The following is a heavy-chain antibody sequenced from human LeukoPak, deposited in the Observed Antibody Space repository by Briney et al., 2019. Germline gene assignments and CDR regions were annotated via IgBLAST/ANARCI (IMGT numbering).Heavy chain of an antibody. V-gene: IGHV3-13*01. J-gene: IGHJ4*02. CDR2: IGTAGDT. Sequence: GGSLRLSCAASGFIVSSYDMHWVRQATGKGLEWVSAIGTAGDTYYPGSVKGRFTISRENAKNSLYLQMNSLRAGDTAVYYCARAAVAGPPDYWGQGTLVTVSS. D-gene: IGHD6-19*01. CDR3: ARAAVAGPPDY. CDR1: GFIVSSYD.